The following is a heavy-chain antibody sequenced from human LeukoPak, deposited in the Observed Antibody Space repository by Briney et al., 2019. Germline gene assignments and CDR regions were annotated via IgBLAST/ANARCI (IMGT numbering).Heavy chain of an antibody. D-gene: IGHD3-22*01. V-gene: IGHV4-4*07. J-gene: IGHJ4*02. CDR1: GGSISSYF. CDR2: IYISGST. Sequence: SETLSLACTVSGGSISSYFWSWIRQPAGKGLEWIGRIYISGSTNYNPSLKSQVAMSVDTSKNQFSLKLSSVTAADTAVYYCAREGSFDSSGYYLGYWGQGTLVTVSS. CDR3: AREGSFDSSGYYLGY.